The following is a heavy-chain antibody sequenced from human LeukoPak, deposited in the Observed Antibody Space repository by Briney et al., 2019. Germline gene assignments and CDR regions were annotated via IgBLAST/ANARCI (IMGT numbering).Heavy chain of an antibody. J-gene: IGHJ4*02. Sequence: GGSLRLSCAASGFTFSSYAMSWVRQAPGKGLEWVSAISGSGGSTYYADSVKGWFTISRDNSKNTLYLQMNSLRAEDTAVYYCAKDGYYDSSGLYYFDYWGQGTLVTVSS. CDR3: AKDGYYDSSGLYYFDY. V-gene: IGHV3-23*01. CDR2: ISGSGGST. CDR1: GFTFSSYA. D-gene: IGHD3-22*01.